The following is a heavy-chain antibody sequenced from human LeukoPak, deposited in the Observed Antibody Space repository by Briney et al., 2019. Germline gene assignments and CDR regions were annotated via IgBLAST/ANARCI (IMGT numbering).Heavy chain of an antibody. J-gene: IGHJ5*02. CDR2: ISGNGKTT. D-gene: IGHD3-3*01. V-gene: IGHV3-23*01. Sequence: GGSLRLSCAASGFTFSSHVMSWVRQIPGKGLEWVSAISGNGKTTYYTDSVRGRFIISRDNSKNTVYLQMNSLRAEDTATYYCAREPVSSGSLKWFDPWGQGTLVTVSS. CDR3: AREPVSSGSLKWFDP. CDR1: GFTFSSHV.